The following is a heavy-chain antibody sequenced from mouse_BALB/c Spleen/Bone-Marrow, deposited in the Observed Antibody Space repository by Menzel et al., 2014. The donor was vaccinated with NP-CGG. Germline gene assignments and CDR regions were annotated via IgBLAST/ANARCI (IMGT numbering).Heavy chain of an antibody. CDR3: TRSRRAMDH. Sequence: QVQLKQSGAELVKPGASVKLSCKASGYTFTSYYMCWVKQRPGQGLEWIGEINPSNGGTNFNEKFKSKATLTVDKSSSTAYMSLSSLISEDSAVYYCTRSRRAMDHWGQGTSVTVSS. D-gene: IGHD2-12*01. CDR2: INPSNGGT. CDR1: GYTFTSYY. V-gene: IGHV1S81*02. J-gene: IGHJ4*01.